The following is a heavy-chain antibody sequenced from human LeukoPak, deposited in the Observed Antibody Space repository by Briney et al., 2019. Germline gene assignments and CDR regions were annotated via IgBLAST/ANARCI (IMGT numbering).Heavy chain of an antibody. CDR3: ARLQVVTPFDY. Sequence: SETLSLTCAVSGYSISSGYYRGWIRQPPGKGLEWIGSIYHSGSTYYNPSLKSRVTISVDTSKNQFSLKLSSVTAADTAVYYCARLQVVTPFDYWGQGTLVTVSS. J-gene: IGHJ4*02. D-gene: IGHD4-23*01. CDR2: IYHSGST. V-gene: IGHV4-38-2*01. CDR1: GYSISSGYY.